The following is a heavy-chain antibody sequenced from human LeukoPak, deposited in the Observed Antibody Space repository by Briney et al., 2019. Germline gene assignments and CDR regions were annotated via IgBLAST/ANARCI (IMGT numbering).Heavy chain of an antibody. CDR2: ISSSSSSYI. J-gene: IGHJ3*02. D-gene: IGHD3-22*01. CDR3: ARQGDFYDSSGYYYRSAFDI. CDR1: GFTFSSYS. V-gene: IGHV3-21*01. Sequence: GGSLRLSCAASGFTFSSYSMNWVRQAPGKGLEWVSSISSSSSSYIYYADSVKGRFTISRDNAKNSLYLQMNSLRAEDTAVYYCARQGDFYDSSGYYYRSAFDIWGQGTMVTVSS.